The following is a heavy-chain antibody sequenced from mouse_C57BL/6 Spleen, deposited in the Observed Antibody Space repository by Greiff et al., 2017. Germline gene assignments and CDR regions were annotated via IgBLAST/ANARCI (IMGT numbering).Heavy chain of an antibody. D-gene: IGHD5-1-1*01. CDR3: AKYVIRHYFDY. J-gene: IGHJ2*01. CDR2: IFPGSGST. CDR1: GYTFTDYY. Sequence: VQRVESGPELVKPGASVKISCKASGYTFTDYYINWVKQRPGQGLEWIGWIFPGSGSTYYNEKFKGKATLTVDKSSSTAYMLLSSLTSEDSAVYFSAKYVIRHYFDYWGQGTTLTVSS. V-gene: IGHV1-75*01.